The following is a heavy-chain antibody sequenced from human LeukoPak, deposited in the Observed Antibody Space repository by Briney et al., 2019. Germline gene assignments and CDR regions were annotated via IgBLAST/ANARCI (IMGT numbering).Heavy chain of an antibody. V-gene: IGHV4-39*07. Sequence: SETLSLTCTVSGGSISSSSYYWGWIRQPPGKGLEWIGSIYYSGSTYYNPSLKSRVTISVDTSKNQFSLKLSSVTAADTAVYYCAKDRGGITGTMSDYWGQGTLVTVSS. D-gene: IGHD1-7*01. CDR2: IYYSGST. J-gene: IGHJ4*02. CDR1: GGSISSSSYY. CDR3: AKDRGGITGTMSDY.